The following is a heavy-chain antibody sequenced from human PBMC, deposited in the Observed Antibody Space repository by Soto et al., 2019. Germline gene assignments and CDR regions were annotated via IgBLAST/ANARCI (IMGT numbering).Heavy chain of an antibody. Sequence: PXVSLRLSCAASGFTFSSSWMDWVRQAPGKGLEWVANINPDGSEKHYVGSVEGRFTISRDNAKNSLYLQMSSLTAEDSALYYCSRSLDSWGQGTRVTVSS. J-gene: IGHJ4*02. CDR3: SRSLDS. V-gene: IGHV3-7*01. CDR2: INPDGSEK. CDR1: GFTFSSSW.